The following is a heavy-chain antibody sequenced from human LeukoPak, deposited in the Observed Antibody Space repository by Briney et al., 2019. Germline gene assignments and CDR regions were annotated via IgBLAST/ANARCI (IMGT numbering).Heavy chain of an antibody. V-gene: IGHV4-59*01. D-gene: IGHD3-3*01. CDR2: IYYSGST. CDR3: ARDNFPGYYYYGMDV. CDR1: GGSIRSYY. J-gene: IGHJ6*02. Sequence: SETLSLTCTVSGGSIRSYYWSWIRQPPGKGLEWIGYIYYSGSTNYNPSLKGRVTISVDTSKNQFSLKLSSVTAADTAVYYCARDNFPGYYYYGMDVWGQGTTVTVSS.